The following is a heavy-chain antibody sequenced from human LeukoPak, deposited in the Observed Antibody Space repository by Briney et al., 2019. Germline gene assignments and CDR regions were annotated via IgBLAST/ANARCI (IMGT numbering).Heavy chain of an antibody. V-gene: IGHV4-39*07. D-gene: IGHD3-22*01. Sequence: SETLSLTCTVSGGSISSTPYYWGWIRQPPGKGLEWIGNIYYSGGTYYNSSLKSRVTISVDKSKNQFSLKLSSVTAADTAVYYCARDRWHYDSSGYYLDAFDIWGQGTMVTVSS. CDR3: ARDRWHYDSSGYYLDAFDI. CDR1: GGSISSTPYY. J-gene: IGHJ3*02. CDR2: IYYSGGT.